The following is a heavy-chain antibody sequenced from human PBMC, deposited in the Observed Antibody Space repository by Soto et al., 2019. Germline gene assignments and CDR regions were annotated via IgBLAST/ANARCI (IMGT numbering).Heavy chain of an antibody. D-gene: IGHD5-18*01. Sequence: SETLSLTCTVSGGSISSSSYYWGWIRQPPGKGLEWIGSIYYSGSTYYNPSLKGRVTISVDTSKNQFSLKLSSVTAADTAVYYCARHGGHTAMVTSAFDIWGQGTMVTGSS. CDR2: IYYSGST. J-gene: IGHJ3*02. CDR1: GGSISSSSYY. V-gene: IGHV4-39*01. CDR3: ARHGGHTAMVTSAFDI.